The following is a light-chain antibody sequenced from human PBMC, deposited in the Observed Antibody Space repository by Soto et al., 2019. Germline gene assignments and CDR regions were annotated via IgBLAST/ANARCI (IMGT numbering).Light chain of an antibody. J-gene: IGLJ3*02. Sequence: QSVLTQPPSVSGAPGQRVTISCTGSSSNIGAGYDVHWYQQLPGTAPKLLIYGNSNRPSGVPDRFSGSKTGTTASLATTGLQAEEEDDYYCQSYDRSLSGCVFGAGTKLTVL. CDR1: SSNIGAGYD. CDR3: QSYDRSLSGCV. V-gene: IGLV1-40*01. CDR2: GNS.